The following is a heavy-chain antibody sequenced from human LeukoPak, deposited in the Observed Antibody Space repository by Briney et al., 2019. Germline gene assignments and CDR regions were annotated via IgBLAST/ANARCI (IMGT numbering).Heavy chain of an antibody. V-gene: IGHV3-23*01. D-gene: IGHD3-22*01. CDR1: GFAFRNYS. CDR3: AKDFDSSGFHYWYFDL. CDR2: ISGSGGST. J-gene: IGHJ2*01. Sequence: GGSLTLSCASSGFAFRNYSISWVRPAPRKELEWVSTISGSGGSTYYAHSVKGRFTISRDNSETTLYLQMNGLSADDTAFYYCAKDFDSSGFHYWYFDLWGRGTLVTVSS.